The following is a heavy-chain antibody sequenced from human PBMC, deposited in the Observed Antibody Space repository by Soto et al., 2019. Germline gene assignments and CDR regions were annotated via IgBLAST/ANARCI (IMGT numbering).Heavy chain of an antibody. V-gene: IGHV4-34*01. CDR1: VGSFSVYY. CDR2: INHSGST. Sequence: AETLSVTCAIYVGSFSVYYWSWIRQPPGKGLEWIGEINHSGSTNYNPSLKSRVTISVDTSKNQFSLKLSSVTAADTAVYYCARGPDFLPPDYWGQGTMVTVSS. J-gene: IGHJ4*02. CDR3: ARGPDFLPPDY.